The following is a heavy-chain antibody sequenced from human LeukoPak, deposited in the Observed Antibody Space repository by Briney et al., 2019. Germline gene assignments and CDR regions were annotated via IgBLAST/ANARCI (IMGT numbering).Heavy chain of an antibody. CDR3: ASGAAGLEYYFDY. CDR1: GYTFTGYY. D-gene: IGHD6-13*01. J-gene: IGHJ4*02. V-gene: IGHV1-2*02. Sequence: ASVKVSCKASGYTFTGYYMHWVRQAPGQGLEWMGWINPNSGGTNYAQKFQGRVTMTRDTSISTAYMELSRLRSDDTAVYYYASGAAGLEYYFDYWGQGTLVTVSS. CDR2: INPNSGGT.